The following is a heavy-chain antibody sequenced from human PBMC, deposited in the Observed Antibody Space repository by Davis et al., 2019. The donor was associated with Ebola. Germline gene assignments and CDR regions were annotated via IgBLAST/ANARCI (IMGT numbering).Heavy chain of an antibody. D-gene: IGHD6-19*01. Sequence: SLKISCAASGFTFDDYGMHWVRQAPGKGLEWVSGITWNSGYIAYADSVKGRFTISRDNAKNSLYLQMNSLRVEDTALYYCAKDMRLTPYYGMDVWGKGTTVTVSS. CDR2: ITWNSGYI. CDR3: AKDMRLTPYYGMDV. CDR1: GFTFDDYG. J-gene: IGHJ6*04. V-gene: IGHV3-9*01.